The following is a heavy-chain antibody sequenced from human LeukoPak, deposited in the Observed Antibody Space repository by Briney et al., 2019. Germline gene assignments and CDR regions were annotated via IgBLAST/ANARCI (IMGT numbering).Heavy chain of an antibody. Sequence: GGSLRLSCITSGFTFGDYGLSWVRQAPGKGLEWVGFIRSKAYGATTEYAASLKDRFTISRDDSKSIAYLQVNSLKTEDTAVYFCTRILLKGGLPGSDAFDIWGEGTMVTVSS. D-gene: IGHD2-15*01. CDR2: IRSKAYGATT. J-gene: IGHJ3*02. V-gene: IGHV3-49*04. CDR1: GFTFGDYG. CDR3: TRILLKGGLPGSDAFDI.